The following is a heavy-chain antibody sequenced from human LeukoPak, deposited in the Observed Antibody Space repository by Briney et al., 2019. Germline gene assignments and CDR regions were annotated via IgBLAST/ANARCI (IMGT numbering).Heavy chain of an antibody. CDR2: IYSGGST. D-gene: IGHD5-18*01. V-gene: IGHV3-66*02. CDR1: GFTVSSNY. Sequence: GGSLILYCAASGFTVSSNYMSWVRQAPGKGLEWVSVIYSGGSTYYADSAKGRFTISRDNSKNTLYLQMNSLRAEDTAVYYCARDTGVYWGQGTLVTVSS. CDR3: ARDTGVY. J-gene: IGHJ4*02.